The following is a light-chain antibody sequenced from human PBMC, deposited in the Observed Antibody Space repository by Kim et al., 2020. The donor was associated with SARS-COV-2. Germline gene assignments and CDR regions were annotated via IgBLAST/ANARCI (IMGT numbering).Light chain of an antibody. CDR1: SSDVGGYNY. CDR3: SSYTSSSIS. CDR2: DVS. J-gene: IGLJ2*01. Sequence: QSVLTQPASVSGSPGQSITISCTGTSSDVGGYNYVSWYQQHPGKAPKLMIYDVSNRPSGVSNRFPGSKSGNTASLTISGLQAEDEADYYCSSYTSSSISFGGGTQLTVL. V-gene: IGLV2-14*03.